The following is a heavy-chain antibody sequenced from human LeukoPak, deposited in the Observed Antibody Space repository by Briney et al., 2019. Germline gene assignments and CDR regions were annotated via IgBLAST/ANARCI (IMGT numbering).Heavy chain of an antibody. Sequence: PGGSLRLSCAASGLTFSSYSMNWVRQAPGKGLVWVARINHDGSSANYVDSVKGRFTISRDNAKNTVYLQMNSLRAEDTAVYYCARVVPTMSKTFDYWGQGTPVTVSS. V-gene: IGHV3-74*01. J-gene: IGHJ4*02. D-gene: IGHD5-12*01. CDR1: GLTFSSYS. CDR3: ARVVPTMSKTFDY. CDR2: INHDGSSA.